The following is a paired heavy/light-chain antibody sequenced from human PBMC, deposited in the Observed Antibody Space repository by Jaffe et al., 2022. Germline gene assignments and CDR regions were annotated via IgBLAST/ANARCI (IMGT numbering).Light chain of an antibody. CDR1: QRIDIW. Sequence: DIQMTQSPSTLSASVGDRVTISCRASQRIDIWLAWYQQKPGRAPKLLIYKASNLEIGVPSRFSGSGSGTEFTLTISSLQPDDFSTYFCQQYTSYPWTFGQGTKVEIK. CDR2: KAS. J-gene: IGKJ1*01. CDR3: QQYTSYPWT. V-gene: IGKV1-5*03.
Heavy chain of an antibody. V-gene: IGHV3-7*01. CDR3: ARRGFVSSLDY. CDR1: GFTLTTYW. CDR2: INKDGSEE. D-gene: IGHD3-10*01. J-gene: IGHJ4*02. Sequence: EVQLVESGGGLVQPGGSLRLSCAASGFTLTTYWMSWVRQAPGKGLEWVANINKDGSEEYYVDAVKGRFAISRDNAKKSVYLEMNSLRAEDTALYYCARRGFVSSLDYWGPGTLVTVSS.